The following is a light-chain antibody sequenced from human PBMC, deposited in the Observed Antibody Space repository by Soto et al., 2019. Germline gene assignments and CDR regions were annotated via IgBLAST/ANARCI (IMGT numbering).Light chain of an antibody. CDR1: SGHSRDA. J-gene: IGLJ2*01. CDR3: QTWDTGTVV. CDR2: INSDGSH. Sequence: QSVLTQSPSASASLGASVKLTCTLSSGHSRDAIAWHQQQPEKGPRHLMKINSDGSHTKGDGIPDRFSGSGSGAERNLTISGLQSEDEADYYCQTWDTGTVVFGGGTQLTVL. V-gene: IGLV4-69*01.